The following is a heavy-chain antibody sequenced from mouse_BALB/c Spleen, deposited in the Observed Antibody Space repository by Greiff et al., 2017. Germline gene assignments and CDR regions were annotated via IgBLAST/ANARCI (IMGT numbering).Heavy chain of an antibody. J-gene: IGHJ2*01. CDR2: IWAGGST. CDR1: GFSLTSYG. D-gene: IGHD1-2*01. Sequence: VKLMESGPGLVAPSQSLSITCPVSGFSLTSYGVHWVRQPPGKGLEWLGVIWAGGSTNYNSALMSRLSISKDNSKSQVFLKMNSLQTDDTAMYYCAREGTTATFDYWGQGTTLTVSS. V-gene: IGHV2-9*02. CDR3: AREGTTATFDY.